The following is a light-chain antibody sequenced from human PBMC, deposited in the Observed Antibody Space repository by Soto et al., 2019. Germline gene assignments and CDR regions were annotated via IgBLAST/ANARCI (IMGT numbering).Light chain of an antibody. CDR3: SSYTTRNTEG. CDR2: DVT. J-gene: IGLJ1*01. V-gene: IGLV2-14*03. CDR1: SSDVGAFNY. Sequence: QSVLTQPASVSGSPGQSISISCIGTSSDVGAFNYVSWYQHHPGKAPQLIIYDVTSRPSGVSNRFSASKSGNTASLTISGLQAEDEADYYCSSYTTRNTEGFGTGTKVTVL.